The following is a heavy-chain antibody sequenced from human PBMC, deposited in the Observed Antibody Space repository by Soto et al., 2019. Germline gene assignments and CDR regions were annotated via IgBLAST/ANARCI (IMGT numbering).Heavy chain of an antibody. Sequence: GGSLRLSCAASGFTFSSYGMHWVRQAPGKGLEWVAVIWYDGSNKYYADSVKGRFTISRDNSKNTLYLQMNSLRAEDTAVYYCARDKDIVVVPAARPLYYYYGMDVWGQGTTVTVSS. CDR2: IWYDGSNK. CDR3: ARDKDIVVVPAARPLYYYYGMDV. D-gene: IGHD2-2*01. J-gene: IGHJ6*02. CDR1: GFTFSSYG. V-gene: IGHV3-33*01.